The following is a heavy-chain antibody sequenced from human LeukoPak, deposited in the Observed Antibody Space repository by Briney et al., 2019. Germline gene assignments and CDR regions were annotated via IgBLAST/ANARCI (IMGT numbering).Heavy chain of an antibody. CDR2: MNPNSGNT. Sequence: ASVKVSCKSSGYTFTSYDINWVRQATGQGLEWMGWMNPNSGNTGYAQKFQGRVTMTRNTSISTAYMELSSLRSEDTAVYYCARAIWFGESHFDYWGQGTLVTVSS. CDR3: ARAIWFGESHFDY. D-gene: IGHD3-10*01. J-gene: IGHJ4*02. CDR1: GYTFTSYD. V-gene: IGHV1-8*01.